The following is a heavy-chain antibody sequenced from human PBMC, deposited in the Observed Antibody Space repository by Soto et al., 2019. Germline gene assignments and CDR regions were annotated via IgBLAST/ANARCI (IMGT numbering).Heavy chain of an antibody. CDR1: GITFSDYS. CDR3: ATVLPAAFDI. CDR2: ISGGTGTT. J-gene: IGHJ3*02. Sequence: PGGSLRLSCAVSGITFSDYSINWVRQAPGKGLEWVSGISGGTGTTYYADSVKGRFAISRDNSKNTVYLQMNSLRAEDTALYYCATVLPAAFDIWGQGTMVTVSS. V-gene: IGHV3-23*01.